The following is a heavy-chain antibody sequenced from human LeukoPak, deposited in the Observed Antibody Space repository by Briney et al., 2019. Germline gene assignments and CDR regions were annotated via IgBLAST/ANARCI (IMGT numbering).Heavy chain of an antibody. CDR2: ISSSGSTI. V-gene: IGHV3-48*03. J-gene: IGHJ4*02. CDR1: GFTFSSYE. CDR3: ATGDSSPMGY. D-gene: IGHD6-19*01. Sequence: GGSLRLSCAASGFTFSSYEMNWVRQAPGKGMEWVSYISSSGSTIYYADCVKGRFTISRDNAKYPLLMQMNTLRAEDTAVYYCATGDSSPMGYWGQGTLVTVSS.